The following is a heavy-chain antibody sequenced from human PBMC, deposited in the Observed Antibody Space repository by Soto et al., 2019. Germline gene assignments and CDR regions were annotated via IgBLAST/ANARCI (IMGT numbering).Heavy chain of an antibody. J-gene: IGHJ4*02. CDR2: ISSGNGDT. V-gene: IGHV1-18*04. D-gene: IGHD1-1*01. Sequence: QVHLVQSGAEVQKPGSSVRVSCQASGYTFTTYTINWVRQAPGQGLEWMGWISSGNGDTNYAHKFQGRVTMTTATSTRTAYMELRSLRSDDTAVYYCARGISAPGNMCDRVGGVYFDQWGQGTLVTVSS. CDR1: GYTFTTYT. CDR3: ARGISAPGNMCDRVGGVYFDQ.